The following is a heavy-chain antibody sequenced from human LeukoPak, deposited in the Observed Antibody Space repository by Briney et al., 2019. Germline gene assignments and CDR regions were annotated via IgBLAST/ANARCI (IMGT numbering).Heavy chain of an antibody. CDR2: IYPADSDT. J-gene: IGHJ4*02. CDR1: GYSFTNYW. Sequence: GESLKISCKASGYSFTNYWIGWVRQMPGKGLEWMGSIYPADSDTRNRPSFQGQVTISADKSVNTAYLQWSSLKASDTAMYYCARTAILGYCSSTTCYFDYWGQGTLVTVSS. V-gene: IGHV5-51*01. CDR3: ARTAILGYCSSTTCYFDY. D-gene: IGHD2-2*01.